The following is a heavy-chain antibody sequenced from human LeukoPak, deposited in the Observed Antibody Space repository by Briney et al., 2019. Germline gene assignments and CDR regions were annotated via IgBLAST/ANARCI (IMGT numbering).Heavy chain of an antibody. J-gene: IGHJ5*02. CDR1: GYTFTSYG. CDR3: ARDVGITVADSFDP. CDR2: ISAYNSNT. Sequence: GASVKVSCKASGYTFTSYGINWVRQAPGQGLECMGWISAYNSNTHYAQKLQGRVTMTTDTSTSTAYMEVRSLRSDDTAMYYCARDVGITVADSFDPWGQGTLVTVSS. D-gene: IGHD6-13*01. V-gene: IGHV1-18*01.